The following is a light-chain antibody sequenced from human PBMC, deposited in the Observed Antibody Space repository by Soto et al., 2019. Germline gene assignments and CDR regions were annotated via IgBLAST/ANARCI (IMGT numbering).Light chain of an antibody. V-gene: IGKV3-15*01. CDR3: QQYNDNWPT. J-gene: IGKJ1*01. CDR1: QRVRTN. Sequence: EIVMTQYPDTLSVSPWETVTLSCQARQRVRTNLAWYQHKPGQSPRLPIYGASNRASGCPARVSGRGSGTECTLTIISLQSEDFAVYYCQQYNDNWPTFGQGTKVDIK. CDR2: GAS.